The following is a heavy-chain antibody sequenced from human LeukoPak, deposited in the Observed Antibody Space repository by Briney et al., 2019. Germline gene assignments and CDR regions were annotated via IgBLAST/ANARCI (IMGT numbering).Heavy chain of an antibody. J-gene: IGHJ4*02. CDR3: VGVPYYYDSGSYHPRFFDY. CDR1: GYPISTGYY. V-gene: IGHV4-38-2*01. Sequence: SETLSLTCAVSGYPISTGYYWGWIRQPPGKGLEWIGSIYHSGSTNYNPSLESRATISVDTSKNQFSLRLSSVTAADTAVYYCVGVPYYYDSGSYHPRFFDYWGQGTLVTVSS. CDR2: IYHSGST. D-gene: IGHD3-10*01.